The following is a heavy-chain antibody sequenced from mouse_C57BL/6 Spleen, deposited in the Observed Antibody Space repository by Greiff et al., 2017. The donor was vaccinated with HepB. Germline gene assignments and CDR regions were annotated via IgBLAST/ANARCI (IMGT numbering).Heavy chain of an antibody. J-gene: IGHJ2*01. D-gene: IGHD1-1*01. V-gene: IGHV1-39*01. CDR1: GYSFTDYN. CDR2: INPNYGTT. Sequence: VQLKQSGPELVKPGASVKISCKASGYSFTDYNMNWVKQSNGKSLEWIGVINPNYGTTSYNQKFKGKATLTVDQSSSTAYMQLNSLTSEDSAVYYCARGDYYGSSYYFDYWGQGTTLTVSS. CDR3: ARGDYYGSSYYFDY.